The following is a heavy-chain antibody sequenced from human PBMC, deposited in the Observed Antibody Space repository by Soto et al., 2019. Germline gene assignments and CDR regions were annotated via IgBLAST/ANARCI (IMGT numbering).Heavy chain of an antibody. CDR3: ARQNYGDYENYYYYYMDV. D-gene: IGHD4-17*01. CDR1: GHSFTSYW. J-gene: IGHJ6*03. Sequence: PGESLKISCKGSGHSFTSYWIGWVRQMPGKSLEWMGIIYPGDSDTRYSPSFQGQVTISADKSISTAYLQWSSLKASDTAMYYCARQNYGDYENYYYYYMDVWGKGTTVTVSS. V-gene: IGHV5-51*01. CDR2: IYPGDSDT.